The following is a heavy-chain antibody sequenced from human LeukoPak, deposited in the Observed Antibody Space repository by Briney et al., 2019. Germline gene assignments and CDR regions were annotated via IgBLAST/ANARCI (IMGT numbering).Heavy chain of an antibody. V-gene: IGHV3-30*03. CDR2: ISYDGSNK. Sequence: GTSLRLSCAAPGFTFSSYGMHWVRQAPGKGLEWVAVISYDGSNKYYADSVKGRFTISRDNSKNTLYLQMNSLRAEDTAVYYCAGGDYWGQGTLVTVSS. J-gene: IGHJ4*02. CDR3: AGGDY. CDR1: GFTFSSYG. D-gene: IGHD3-10*01.